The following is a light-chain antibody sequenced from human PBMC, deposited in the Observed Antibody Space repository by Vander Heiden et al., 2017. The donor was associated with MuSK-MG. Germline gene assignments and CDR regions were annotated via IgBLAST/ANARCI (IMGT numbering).Light chain of an antibody. CDR3: QQYDNLPLT. V-gene: IGKV1-33*01. J-gene: IGKJ4*01. Sequence: DIQTPPSPSSLSASVGDRVTSTCQASQDISNYLNWYQQKPGKAPKRLIYDASNVETGVPSRFSGSGSGTDCTLTISSLQPEDIATYYCQQYDNLPLTFGGGTKVEIK. CDR1: QDISNY. CDR2: DAS.